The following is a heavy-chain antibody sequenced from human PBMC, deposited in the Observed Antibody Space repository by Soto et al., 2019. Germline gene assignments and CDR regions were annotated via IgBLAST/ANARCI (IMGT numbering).Heavy chain of an antibody. J-gene: IGHJ5*02. D-gene: IGHD2-21*01. CDR2: IYVTGAV. Sequence: KAXETLSLSYSVSGAALNSGHYYWSWIRQVPGKVLEWIGHIYVTGAVDYNPSLRDRITISQDTSERQFSLNLRLVTAADTAVYYCARIRIATNNYKWFDTWGQGTLVTVSS. CDR3: ARIRIATNNYKWFDT. V-gene: IGHV4-31*03. CDR1: GAALNSGHYY.